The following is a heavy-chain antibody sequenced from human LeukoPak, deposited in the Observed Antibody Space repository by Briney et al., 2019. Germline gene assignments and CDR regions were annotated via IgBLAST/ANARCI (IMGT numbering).Heavy chain of an antibody. CDR1: GGSISSSSYY. CDR3: ARASIFGVVTLDY. V-gene: IGHV4-39*07. CDR2: IYYSGST. J-gene: IGHJ4*02. D-gene: IGHD3-3*01. Sequence: SETLSLTCTVSGGSISSSSYYWGWIRQPPGKGLEWIGSIYYSGSTYYNPSLKSRVTISVDTSKNQFSLKLSSVTAADTAVYYCARASIFGVVTLDYWGQGTLVTVSS.